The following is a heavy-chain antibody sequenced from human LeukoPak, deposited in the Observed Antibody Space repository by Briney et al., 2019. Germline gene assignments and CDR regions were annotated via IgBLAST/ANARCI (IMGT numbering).Heavy chain of an antibody. D-gene: IGHD6-13*01. J-gene: IGHJ4*02. V-gene: IGHV3-7*04. CDR3: AGAVAAADSY. CDR1: GFTISTYW. CDR2: INQDGSKK. Sequence: GESLRLSCTASGFTISTYWMSWVRQAPGKGLEWVANINQDGSKKYYVDSVKGRFTISRDNVKNSVYLQMNSLRAEDTAVYSCAGAVAAADSYWGRGTLVTVSS.